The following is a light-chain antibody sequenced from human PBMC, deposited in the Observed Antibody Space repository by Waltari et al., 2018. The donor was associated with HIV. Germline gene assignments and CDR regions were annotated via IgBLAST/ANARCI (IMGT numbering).Light chain of an antibody. V-gene: IGLV2-23*02. CDR3: LTYVSKTSTWQ. J-gene: IGLJ3*02. CDR1: AMDIGTYNL. Sequence: QSAPPQPASVSGNPGQPVTITSPGPAMDIGTYNLVSWFQQHPGKAPKLLIYDFSKRPSGVSSLFSGSKSGYFASLTISGLLTEDESSYYCLTYVSKTSTWQFGGGTYLTV. CDR2: DFS.